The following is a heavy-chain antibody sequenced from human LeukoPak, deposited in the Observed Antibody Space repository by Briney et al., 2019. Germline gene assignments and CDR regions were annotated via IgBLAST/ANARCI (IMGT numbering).Heavy chain of an antibody. Sequence: SETLSLTCAVYGGSFSGYYWSWIRQPPGKGLEWIGSIYYSGSTYYNPSLKSRVTMSVDTSKNQFSLKLSSVTAADTAVYYCARDYYDYVWGSYRNYYYYMDVWGKGTTVTISS. CDR1: GGSFSGYY. D-gene: IGHD3-16*02. CDR2: IYYSGST. V-gene: IGHV4-34*01. CDR3: ARDYYDYVWGSYRNYYYYMDV. J-gene: IGHJ6*03.